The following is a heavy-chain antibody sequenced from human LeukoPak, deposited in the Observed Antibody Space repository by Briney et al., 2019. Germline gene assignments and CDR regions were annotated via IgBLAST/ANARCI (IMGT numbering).Heavy chain of an antibody. V-gene: IGHV4-34*01. J-gene: IGHJ4*02. D-gene: IGHD6-19*01. CDR3: ARGTPSGIAVAGNYFDY. CDR2: INHSGST. Sequence: SETLSLTCAVYGGSFSGYYWSWIRQPPGKGLGWIGEINHSGSTNYNPSLKSRVTISVDTSKNQFSLKLSSVTAADTAVYYCARGTPSGIAVAGNYFDYWGQGTLVTVSS. CDR1: GGSFSGYY.